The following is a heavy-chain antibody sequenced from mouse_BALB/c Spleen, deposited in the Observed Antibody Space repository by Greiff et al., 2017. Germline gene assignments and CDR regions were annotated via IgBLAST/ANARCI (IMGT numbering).Heavy chain of an antibody. CDR2: ISNGGGST. V-gene: IGHV5-12-2*01. CDR1: GFTFSSYT. J-gene: IGHJ2*01. CDR3: ARQEYYGSSPYFDY. Sequence: EVQRVESGGGLVQPGGSLKLSCAASGFTFSSYTMSWVRQTPEKRLEWVAYISNGGGSTYYPDTVKGRFTISRDNAKNTLYLQMSSLRSEDTAMYYCARQEYYGSSPYFDYWGQGTTLTVSS. D-gene: IGHD1-1*01.